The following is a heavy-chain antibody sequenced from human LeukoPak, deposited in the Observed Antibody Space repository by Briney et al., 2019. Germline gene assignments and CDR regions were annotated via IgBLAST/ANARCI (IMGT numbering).Heavy chain of an antibody. CDR1: GGSISSSSYY. Sequence: SETLSLTCTVSGGSISSSSYYWGWIRQPPGKGLEWIGSIYYSGSTYYNPSLKSRVTISVDTSKNQFSLKLSSVTAADTAVYYCARDKGYHFDYWGQGTLVTVSS. CDR2: IYYSGST. CDR3: ARDKGYHFDY. J-gene: IGHJ4*02. V-gene: IGHV4-39*07. D-gene: IGHD6-13*01.